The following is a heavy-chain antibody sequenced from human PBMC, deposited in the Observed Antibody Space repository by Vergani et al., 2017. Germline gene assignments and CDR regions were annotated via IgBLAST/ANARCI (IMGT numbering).Heavy chain of an antibody. V-gene: IGHV3-23*01. J-gene: IGHJ6*02. Sequence: EVQLLESGGGLVQPGGSLRLSCAASGFTFSSYAMSWVRQAPGKGREWVSAISGSGGSTYYADAVKGRFTISRDNAKNSLYLQMHSLRAEDTAVYYCARELPGYYDFWRPYYYYYGMDVWGQGTTVTVSS. CDR1: GFTFSSYA. CDR2: ISGSGGST. CDR3: ARELPGYYDFWRPYYYYYGMDV. D-gene: IGHD3-3*01.